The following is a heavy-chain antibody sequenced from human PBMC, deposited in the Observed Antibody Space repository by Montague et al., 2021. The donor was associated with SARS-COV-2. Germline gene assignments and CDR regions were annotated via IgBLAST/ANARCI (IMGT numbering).Heavy chain of an antibody. CDR2: IYSSGNT. CDR3: ARGDHPTTASWYFFDS. D-gene: IGHD6-13*01. J-gene: IGHJ4*02. Sequence: SETPSLTCSVSGGSINYYYWHWLRQSAGKGLEWIGRIYSSGNTNSNPSHESRVIMSVDSSQNQFSLKLNSVTAADTAVYYCARGDHPTTASWYFFDSWGQGALVTVSS. CDR1: GGSINYYY. V-gene: IGHV4-4*07.